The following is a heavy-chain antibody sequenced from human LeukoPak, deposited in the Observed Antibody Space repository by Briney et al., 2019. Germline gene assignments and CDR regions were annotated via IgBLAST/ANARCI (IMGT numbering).Heavy chain of an antibody. CDR1: GYTFTSYD. CDR2: MNPNSGNT. Sequence: ASVKVSCKASGYTFTSYDINWVRQATGQGLEWMGWMNPNSGNTGYAQKFQGRVTMTEDTSTDTAYMELSSLRSEDTAVYYCAGGGKSSGFFGYWGQGTLVTVSS. J-gene: IGHJ4*02. V-gene: IGHV1-8*02. CDR3: AGGGKSSGFFGY. D-gene: IGHD3-22*01.